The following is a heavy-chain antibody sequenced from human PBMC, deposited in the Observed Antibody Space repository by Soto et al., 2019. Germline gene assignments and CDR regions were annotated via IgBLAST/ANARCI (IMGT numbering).Heavy chain of an antibody. V-gene: IGHV4-59*12. J-gene: IGHJ4*02. CDR1: GGSISTYY. Sequence: QVQLQESGPGLVKPSETLSLTCTVSGGSISTYYWSWLRQPPGKGLEWIGYIYHSGGTTYNPSLKSRVTMSVDTSRNQFSLRVNSVTAADTAVYYCARDTTSGSYWDYWGQGTLVTVSS. D-gene: IGHD1-26*01. CDR2: IYHSGGT. CDR3: ARDTTSGSYWDY.